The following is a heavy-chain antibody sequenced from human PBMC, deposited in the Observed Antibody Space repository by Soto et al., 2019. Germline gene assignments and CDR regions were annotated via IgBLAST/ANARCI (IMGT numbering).Heavy chain of an antibody. CDR1: GGTFSSYA. CDR3: ASSPITMVRGVMRYFDY. Sequence: QVQLVQSGAEVKKPGSSVKVSCKASGGTFSSYAISWVRQALGQGLEWMGGIIPIFGTANYAQKFQGRVTITADESTSTAYMELSSLRSEDTAVYYCASSPITMVRGVMRYFDYWGQGTLVTVSS. D-gene: IGHD3-10*01. V-gene: IGHV1-69*01. CDR2: IIPIFGTA. J-gene: IGHJ4*02.